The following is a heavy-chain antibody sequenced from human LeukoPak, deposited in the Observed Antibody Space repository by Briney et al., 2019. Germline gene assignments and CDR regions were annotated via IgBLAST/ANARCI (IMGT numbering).Heavy chain of an antibody. D-gene: IGHD6-19*01. Sequence: SETLSLTCTVSGGSISSYYWSWIRQPPGKGLEWIGYIYYSGSTNYDPSLKSRVTISVDTSKNQFSLKLSSVTAADTAVYYCARETLRAVGWFDPWGQGTLVTVSS. J-gene: IGHJ5*02. CDR3: ARETLRAVGWFDP. CDR2: IYYSGST. V-gene: IGHV4-59*01. CDR1: GGSISSYY.